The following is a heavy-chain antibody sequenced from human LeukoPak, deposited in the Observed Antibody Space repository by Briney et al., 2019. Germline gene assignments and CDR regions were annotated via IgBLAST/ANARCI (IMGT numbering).Heavy chain of an antibody. CDR3: ATRIAVAAALSY. V-gene: IGHV3-74*01. Sequence: GGSLGLSCAASGFTFSNYGMHWVRQAPGKGLVWVSRINTDGSSTSYADSVKGRFTISRDNAKNTLYLQMNSLRAEDTAVYYCATRIAVAAALSYWGQGTLVTVSS. CDR2: INTDGSST. J-gene: IGHJ4*02. CDR1: GFTFSNYG. D-gene: IGHD6-19*01.